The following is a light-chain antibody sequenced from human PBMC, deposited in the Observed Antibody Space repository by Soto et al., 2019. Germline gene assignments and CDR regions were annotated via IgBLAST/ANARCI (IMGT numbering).Light chain of an antibody. V-gene: IGKV1-5*01. CDR1: QSISSW. CDR2: DAS. Sequence: DIQMTQSPSTLSASVGDRVTITCRASQSISSWLAWYQQKPGKAPKLLIYDASSLESGVPSRFSGSGSGTEFTLTISSLQPDDFAIYYCQQYNNWPRATFGGGTKVEIK. CDR3: QQYNNWPRAT. J-gene: IGKJ4*01.